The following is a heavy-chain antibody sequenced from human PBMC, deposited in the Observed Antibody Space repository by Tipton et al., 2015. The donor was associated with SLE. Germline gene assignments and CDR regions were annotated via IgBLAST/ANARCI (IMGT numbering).Heavy chain of an antibody. CDR3: AKGEKVTVTSYYFDY. D-gene: IGHD4-11*01. Sequence: GSLRLSCAASGFTFTSYAMHWVRQAPGKGLEWVSRINSDGSSTRYADSVKGRFTISRDNSKNTLYLQMNSLRAEDTAVYYCAKGEKVTVTSYYFDYWGQGTLVTVSS. CDR2: INSDGSST. J-gene: IGHJ4*02. V-gene: IGHV3-NL1*01. CDR1: GFTFTSYA.